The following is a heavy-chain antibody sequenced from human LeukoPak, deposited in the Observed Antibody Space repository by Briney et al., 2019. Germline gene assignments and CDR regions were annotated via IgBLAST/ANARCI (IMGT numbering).Heavy chain of an antibody. D-gene: IGHD3-3*01. J-gene: IGHJ4*02. V-gene: IGHV1-69*05. Sequence: SVKVSCKASGGTFSSYAISWVRQAPGQGLEWMGGIIPIFGTANYAQKFQGRVTITTDESTSTAYMELSSLRSEDTAVYYCARGQYYDFWSVYQTFDYWGQGTLVTVSS. CDR1: GGTFSSYA. CDR3: ARGQYYDFWSVYQTFDY. CDR2: IIPIFGTA.